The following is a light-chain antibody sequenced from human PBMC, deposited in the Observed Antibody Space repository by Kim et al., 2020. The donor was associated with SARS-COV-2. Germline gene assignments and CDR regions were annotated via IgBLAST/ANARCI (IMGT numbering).Light chain of an antibody. Sequence: QSALTQPASVSGSPGQSITISCSGSRGDIGSFNYVSWYQQHPGKVPLLVMYDVSSRPSGISNRFSGSKSGYTASLTISGLQPEDEADYYCTSYTTSTILVLGGGTKVTVL. J-gene: IGLJ3*02. V-gene: IGLV2-14*03. CDR1: RGDIGSFNY. CDR2: DVS. CDR3: TSYTTSTILV.